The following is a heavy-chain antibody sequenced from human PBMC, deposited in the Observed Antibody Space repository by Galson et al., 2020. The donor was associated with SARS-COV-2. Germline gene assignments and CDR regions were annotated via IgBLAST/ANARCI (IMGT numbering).Heavy chain of an antibody. CDR1: GGTFSSYA. CDR2: IIPIFGTA. D-gene: IGHD3-22*01. V-gene: IGHV1-69*13. J-gene: IGHJ3*02. CDR3: AREESGYDAFDI. Sequence: SVKVSCKASGGTFSSYAISWVRQAPGQGLEWMGGIIPIFGTANYAQKSQGRVTITADESTSTAYMELSSLRSEDTAVYYCAREESGYDAFDIWGQGTMVTVSS.